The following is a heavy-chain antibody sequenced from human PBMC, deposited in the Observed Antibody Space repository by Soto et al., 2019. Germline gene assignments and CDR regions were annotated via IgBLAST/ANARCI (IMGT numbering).Heavy chain of an antibody. CDR2: IKHDGSEK. Sequence: EVQLVESGGGLVQPGGSLRLSCAASGFTFSNYEMSWVRQAPGKVLEWVAKIKHDGSEKYYVDSVKGRFTISRDNAKNSMYLQMDSWRAEDTAVYYWGSVDVIYWGQGTLVTVSS. CDR1: GFTFSNYE. J-gene: IGHJ4*02. CDR3: GSVDVIY. V-gene: IGHV3-7*01.